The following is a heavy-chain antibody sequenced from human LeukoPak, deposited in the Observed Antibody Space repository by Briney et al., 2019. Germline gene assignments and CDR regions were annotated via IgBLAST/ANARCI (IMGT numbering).Heavy chain of an antibody. CDR2: IYYSGST. CDR3: ARLVGVWFADY. J-gene: IGHJ4*02. D-gene: IGHD3-22*01. V-gene: IGHV4-59*08. Sequence: PSETLSLTCTVSGGSISSYYWSWIRQPPGKGLEWIGYIYYSGSTNYNPSLKSRVTISVDTSKNHFSLKLSPVTAADTAVYYCARLVGVWFADYWGQGTLVSVSS. CDR1: GGSISSYY.